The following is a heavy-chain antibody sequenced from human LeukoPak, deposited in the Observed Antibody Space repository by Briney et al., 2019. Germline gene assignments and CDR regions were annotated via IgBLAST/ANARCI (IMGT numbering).Heavy chain of an antibody. CDR1: GGTFNSYA. CDR2: ISAYNGNT. Sequence: ASVKVSCKASGGTFNSYAISWVRQAPGQGLEWMGWISAYNGNTNYAQKLQGRVTMTTDTSTSTAYMELRSLRSDDTAVYYCAVSYNWNDDFDYWGQGTLVTVSS. D-gene: IGHD1-1*01. J-gene: IGHJ4*02. CDR3: AVSYNWNDDFDY. V-gene: IGHV1-18*01.